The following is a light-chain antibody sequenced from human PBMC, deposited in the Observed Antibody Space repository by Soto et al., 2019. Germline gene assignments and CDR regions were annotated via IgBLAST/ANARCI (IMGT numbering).Light chain of an antibody. CDR2: EVN. Sequence: QSALTQPPSASGSPGQSVTISCTGTSSAVAGYNYVSWYQQHPGKAPKLMIYEVNKRPSGVPDRFSGSKSGTTASLTVSGLQAEDEADYYCCSLTTSHTYVFGSGTQLTVL. CDR3: CSLTTSHTYV. CDR1: SSAVAGYNY. V-gene: IGLV2-8*01. J-gene: IGLJ7*01.